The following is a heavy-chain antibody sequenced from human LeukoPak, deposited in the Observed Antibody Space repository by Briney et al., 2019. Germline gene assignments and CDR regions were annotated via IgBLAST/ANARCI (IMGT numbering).Heavy chain of an antibody. D-gene: IGHD3-22*01. J-gene: IGHJ6*04. CDR3: ARQGMWLLAGGSVDV. V-gene: IGHV4-34*01. Sequence: SETLSLTCAVYGGSFSGYYWSWIRQPPGKGLEWIGEINHSGSTNYNPSLKSRVTISVDTSKNQFSLKLSSVTAADTAVYYCARQGMWLLAGGSVDVWGKGTTVTVSS. CDR2: INHSGST. CDR1: GGSFSGYY.